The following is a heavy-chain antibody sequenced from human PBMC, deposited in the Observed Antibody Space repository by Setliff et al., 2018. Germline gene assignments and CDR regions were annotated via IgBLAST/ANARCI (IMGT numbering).Heavy chain of an antibody. Sequence: PSETLSLTCSVSGGSISSGSDYWTWIRQPAGKGLEWIGRVYYSGDTYYIPSLLSRVTISVDTSKNQFSLKLSSVTAADTSVYFCARHRPNLPFDVWGQGALVTVPQ. V-gene: IGHV4-39*01. CDR3: ARHRPNLPFDV. J-gene: IGHJ4*02. CDR1: GGSISSGSDY. CDR2: VYYSGDT. D-gene: IGHD7-27*01.